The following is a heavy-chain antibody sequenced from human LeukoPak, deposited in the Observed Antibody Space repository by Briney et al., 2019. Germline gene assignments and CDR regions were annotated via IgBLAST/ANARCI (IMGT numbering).Heavy chain of an antibody. D-gene: IGHD3-10*01. CDR2: IHHSGST. Sequence: NPSETLSLTCAFYGGSFSGYYWSWIRQPPGKGLEWIGEIHHSGSTYYNPSLKSRVTISVDTSKNQFSLKLSSVTAADTAVYYCARDQEAPWFGELLNGAFDIWGQGTMVTVSS. CDR3: ARDQEAPWFGELLNGAFDI. V-gene: IGHV4-34*01. J-gene: IGHJ3*02. CDR1: GGSFSGYY.